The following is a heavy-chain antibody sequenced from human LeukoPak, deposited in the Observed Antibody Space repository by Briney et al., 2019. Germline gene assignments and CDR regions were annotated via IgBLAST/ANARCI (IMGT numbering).Heavy chain of an antibody. CDR2: INPSSGGT. CDR1: GYTFTGYY. V-gene: IGHV1-2*02. D-gene: IGHD1-1*01. J-gene: IGHJ3*02. Sequence: ASVKVSCKASGYTFTGYYMHWVRQAPGQGLEWMGWINPSSGGTNYAQKFQGRVTMTRDTSISTAYMELSRLRSDDTAVYYCARDQGTWDAFDIWGQGTMVTVSS. CDR3: ARDQGTWDAFDI.